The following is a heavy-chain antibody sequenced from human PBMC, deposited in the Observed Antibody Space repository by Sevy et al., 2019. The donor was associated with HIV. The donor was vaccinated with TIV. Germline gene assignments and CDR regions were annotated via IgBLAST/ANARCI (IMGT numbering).Heavy chain of an antibody. V-gene: IGHV3-9*01. CDR2: ISWNSGSI. Sequence: GGSLRLSCAASGFTFDDYAMHWVRQAPGKGLEWVSGISWNSGSIGYADSVKGRFTISRDNAKNSLYLQMNSLRAEDTALYYCAKDPRRSSGWYYFDYWGQGTLVTVSS. CDR1: GFTFDDYA. J-gene: IGHJ4*02. CDR3: AKDPRRSSGWYYFDY. D-gene: IGHD6-19*01.